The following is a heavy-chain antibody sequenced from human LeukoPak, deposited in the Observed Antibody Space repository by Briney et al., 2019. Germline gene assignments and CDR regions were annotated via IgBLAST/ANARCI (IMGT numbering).Heavy chain of an antibody. CDR1: GFTFNWYW. CDR3: AKYNWNYAFDI. V-gene: IGHV3-7*01. D-gene: IGHD1-7*01. J-gene: IGHJ3*02. Sequence: GGSLRLSCAASGFTFNWYWMSWFRQAPGKGLEWVANIKEDGSEENYVDSVKGRFTISRDNAKNSLYLQMNSLKAEDTAVYYCAKYNWNYAFDIWGQGTMVTVSS. CDR2: IKEDGSEE.